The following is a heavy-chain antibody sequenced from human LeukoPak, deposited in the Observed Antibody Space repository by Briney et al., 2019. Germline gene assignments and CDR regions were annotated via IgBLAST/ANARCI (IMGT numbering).Heavy chain of an antibody. J-gene: IGHJ4*02. CDR1: GFSLRTSGVG. V-gene: IGHV2-5*01. CDR3: ALTSELLEWLFSDFDY. CDR2: IYWNDDK. D-gene: IGHD3-3*01. Sequence: SGPTLVNPTQTLTLTCTFSGFSLRTSGVGVGWIRQPPGKALEWLALIYWNDDKRYSPSLKSRLSITKDTSKNQVVLTMTNMDPADTATYYCALTSELLEWLFSDFDYWGQGTLVTVSS.